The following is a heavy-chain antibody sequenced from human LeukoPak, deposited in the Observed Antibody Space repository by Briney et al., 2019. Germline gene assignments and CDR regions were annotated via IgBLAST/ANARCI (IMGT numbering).Heavy chain of an antibody. CDR2: IGTDDGETRT. CDR1: GYTFTSFG. D-gene: IGHD1-26*01. Sequence: ASVKVSCKASGYTFTSFGISWVRQAPGQGLEWLGWIGTDDGETRTNYGQNLQGRLTMTRDTSASTAYMELGSLRSDDTAVYYWVKEWEWAKRKACFDPWGEGTQVTVSS. CDR3: VKEWEWAKRKACFDP. J-gene: IGHJ5*02. V-gene: IGHV1-18*01.